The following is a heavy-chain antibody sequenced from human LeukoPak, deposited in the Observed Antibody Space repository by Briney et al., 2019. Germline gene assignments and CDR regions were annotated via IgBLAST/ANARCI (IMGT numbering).Heavy chain of an antibody. J-gene: IGHJ4*02. CDR3: ARDVALLTPDFDY. Sequence: GGSLRLSCVASGFNFNFHGMSWVRQAPGKGLEWVSAISGSGDTTYYADSVKGRFTIFRDNSKNTLYMQMNSLRADDTAVYYCARDVALLTPDFDYWGQGTLVTVSS. CDR1: GFNFNFHG. V-gene: IGHV3-23*01. D-gene: IGHD3-9*01. CDR2: ISGSGDTT.